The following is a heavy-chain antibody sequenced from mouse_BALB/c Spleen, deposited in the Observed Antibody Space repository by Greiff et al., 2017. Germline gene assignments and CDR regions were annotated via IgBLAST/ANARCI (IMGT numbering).Heavy chain of an antibody. V-gene: IGHV5-17*02. J-gene: IGHJ4*01. CDR1: GFTFSSFG. CDR3: ARWNYGYYYAMDY. Sequence: EVQGVESGGGLVQPGGSRKLSCAASGFTFSSFGMHWVRQAPEKGLEWVAYISSGSSTIYYADTVKGRFTISRDNPKNTLFLQMTSLRSEDTAMYYCARWNYGYYYAMDYWGQGTSVTVSS. CDR2: ISSGSSTI. D-gene: IGHD2-4*01.